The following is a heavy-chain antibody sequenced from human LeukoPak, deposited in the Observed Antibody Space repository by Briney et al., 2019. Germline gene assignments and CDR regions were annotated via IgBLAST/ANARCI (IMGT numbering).Heavy chain of an antibody. Sequence: GSLRLSCAASGFTVSSNYMSWVRQAPGKGLEWIGYIYYSGSTNYNPSLKSRVTISVDTSKTHFSLRLSSVTAADTAVYYCAKLGNYYGSGSYPFDPWGQGTLVTVSS. V-gene: IGHV4-59*08. D-gene: IGHD3-10*01. J-gene: IGHJ5*02. CDR2: IYYSGST. CDR1: GFTVSSNY. CDR3: AKLGNYYGSGSYPFDP.